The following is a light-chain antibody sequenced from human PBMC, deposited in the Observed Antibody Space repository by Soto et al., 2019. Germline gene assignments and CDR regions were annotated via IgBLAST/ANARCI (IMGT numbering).Light chain of an antibody. CDR3: QSYGSSLSGVV. V-gene: IGLV1-40*01. J-gene: IGLJ2*01. Sequence: QSVLTQPPSVSGAPGQRVTISCTGSSSNIGAGYDVHWYQQLPGTAPKLLIYVNTNRPSGVPDRFSGSKSGTSASLAITGLLAEDEADYYCQSYGSSLSGVVFGGGTQLTVL. CDR2: VNT. CDR1: SSNIGAGYD.